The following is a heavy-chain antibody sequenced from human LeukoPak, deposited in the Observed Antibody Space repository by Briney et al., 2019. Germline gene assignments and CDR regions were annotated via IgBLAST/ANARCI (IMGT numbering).Heavy chain of an antibody. CDR1: GFTFSTYA. CDR3: ARVLARSFGVAAADTRRDY. D-gene: IGHD6-13*01. V-gene: IGHV3-30-3*01. J-gene: IGHJ4*02. Sequence: PGGSLRLSCAASGFTFSTYAMHWVRQAPGKGLEWVAVISYDGTNKYYADSVEGRFTISRDNSKNTLYLQMTSLRAEDTAVYYCARVLARSFGVAAADTRRDYWGQGTLVTVSS. CDR2: ISYDGTNK.